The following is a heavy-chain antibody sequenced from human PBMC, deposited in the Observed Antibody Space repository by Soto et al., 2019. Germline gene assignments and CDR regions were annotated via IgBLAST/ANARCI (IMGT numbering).Heavy chain of an antibody. D-gene: IGHD3-9*01. CDR1: GGSISSYY. Sequence: QVQLQESGPGLVKPSETLSLTCTVSGGSISSYYWSWIRQPPGKGLEWIGYIYYSGSTNYNPSLKSRVTISVDTSKNQFSLKLSSVTAADTAVYYCARVGVFDWLSINWFDPWGQGTLVTVSS. J-gene: IGHJ5*02. V-gene: IGHV4-59*01. CDR3: ARVGVFDWLSINWFDP. CDR2: IYYSGST.